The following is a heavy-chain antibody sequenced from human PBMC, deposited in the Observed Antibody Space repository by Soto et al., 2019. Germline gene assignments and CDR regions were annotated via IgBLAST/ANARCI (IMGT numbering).Heavy chain of an antibody. CDR3: AGGAQGGKYPLFAA. J-gene: IGHJ5*02. CDR2: MSGSAATNE. V-gene: IGHV3-11*01. Sequence: QVRLVESGGGLVKPGGSLKLSCAASGFTFSDYNMHWIRHVPGKGLEWISYMSGSAATNEYYARSVKGRFTISRDNAKNSLYLEMNSLGAEDTAVYYCAGGAQGGKYPLFAAWGQGTLVTVSS. CDR1: GFTFSDYN. D-gene: IGHD3-16*01.